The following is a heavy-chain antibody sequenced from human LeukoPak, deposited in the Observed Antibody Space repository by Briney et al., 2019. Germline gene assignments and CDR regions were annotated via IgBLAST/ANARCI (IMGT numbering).Heavy chain of an antibody. J-gene: IGHJ3*01. CDR1: GFTFSSYS. CDR2: ISGSSSQI. D-gene: IGHD2-15*01. Sequence: GGSLRLSCAGSGFTFSSYSMNWVRQAPGKGLEWLSSISGSSSQIFYAGSVKGRFTMSRDNAKNSLYLQMNSLRAEDTAVYYCVKDYCSGGSCIDAFDFWGQGAMVTVSS. CDR3: VKDYCSGGSCIDAFDF. V-gene: IGHV3-21*01.